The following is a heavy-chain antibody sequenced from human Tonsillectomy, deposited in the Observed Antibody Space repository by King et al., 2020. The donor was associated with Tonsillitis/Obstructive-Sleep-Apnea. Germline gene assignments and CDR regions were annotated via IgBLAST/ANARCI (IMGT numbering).Heavy chain of an antibody. CDR2: ISMNGGSK. CDR1: GFPFSSHA. V-gene: IGHV3-64D*06. D-gene: IGHD2-21*01. CDR3: VKRSDCAFDI. J-gene: IGHJ3*02. Sequence: VQLVESGGGLVQPGGSLRLSCSASGFPFSSHAMHGVGKAPGKGQEYVLDISMNGGSKYYADSVKGRFTISRDNSKNTLYLQMSSLRAEDTAVYYCVKRSDCAFDIWGQGKIVTVSS.